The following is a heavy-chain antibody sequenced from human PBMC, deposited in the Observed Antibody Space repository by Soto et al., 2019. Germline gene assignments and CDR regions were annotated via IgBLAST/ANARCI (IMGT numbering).Heavy chain of an antibody. CDR3: VTGDAWRIIVAY. V-gene: IGHV4-31*03. D-gene: IGHD3-16*02. CDR1: GGSGNHGGYY. Sequence: SEPLSITYTVSGGSGNHGGYYWSCFRQHPATGLEWIGHIYYTGTTYYNPSLKSRVSISLDTSNNQFSLWLTSVTAAETAVYYCVTGDAWRIIVAYWGQGALVTVSS. CDR2: IYYTGTT. J-gene: IGHJ4*02.